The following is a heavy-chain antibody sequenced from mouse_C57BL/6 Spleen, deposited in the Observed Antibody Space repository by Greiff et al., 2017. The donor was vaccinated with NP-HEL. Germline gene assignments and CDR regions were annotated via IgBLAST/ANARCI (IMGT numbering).Heavy chain of an antibody. CDR1: GFTFSDYY. D-gene: IGHD2-4*01. CDR2: INYDGSST. V-gene: IGHV5-16*01. Sequence: EVQLVESEGGLVQPGSSMKLSCTASGFTFSDYYMAWVRQVPEKGLEWVANINYDGSSTYYLDSLKSRFIISRDNAKNILYLQMSSLKSEDTATYYCAREDYDYDGGYAMDYWGQGTSVTVSS. J-gene: IGHJ4*01. CDR3: AREDYDYDGGYAMDY.